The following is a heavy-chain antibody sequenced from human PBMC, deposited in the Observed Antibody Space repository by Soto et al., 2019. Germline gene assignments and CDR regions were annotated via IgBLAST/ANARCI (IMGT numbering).Heavy chain of an antibody. J-gene: IGHJ4*02. V-gene: IGHV4-34*01. Sequence: SETLSLTCAVYGGSFSGYYWSWIRQPPGKGLEWIGEINHSGSTNYNPSLKSRVTISVDTSKNQFSLKLSSVTAADTAVYYCARAGLGYCSGGRCYSFGFWGQGTLVT. CDR1: GGSFSGYY. CDR2: INHSGST. D-gene: IGHD2-15*01. CDR3: ARAGLGYCSGGRCYSFGF.